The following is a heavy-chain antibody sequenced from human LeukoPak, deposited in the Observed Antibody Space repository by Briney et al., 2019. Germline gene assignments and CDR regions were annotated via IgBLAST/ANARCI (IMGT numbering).Heavy chain of an antibody. CDR3: ASSTGYSYGYFDY. D-gene: IGHD5-18*01. J-gene: IGHJ4*02. Sequence: SQTLSLTCTVSGGSISSGDYYWSWIRQHPGKGLEWIGYIYYSGSTYYSPSLKSRVTISVDTSKNQFSLKLSSVTAADTAVYYCASSTGYSYGYFDYWGQGTLVTVSS. CDR2: IYYSGST. V-gene: IGHV4-31*03. CDR1: GGSISSGDYY.